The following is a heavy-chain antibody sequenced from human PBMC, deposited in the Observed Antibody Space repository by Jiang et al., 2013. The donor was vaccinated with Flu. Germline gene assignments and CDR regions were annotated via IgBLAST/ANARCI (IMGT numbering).Heavy chain of an antibody. CDR2: IYYSGST. CDR1: GGSISSYY. J-gene: IGHJ3*02. V-gene: IGHV4-59*01. CDR3: ARGYGAFDI. Sequence: GPGLVKPSETLSLTCTVSGGSISSYYWSWIRQPPGKGLEWIGYIYYSGSTNYNPSLKSRVTISVDTSKNQFSLKLSSVTAADTAVYYCARGYGAFDIWGQGTMVTVSS. D-gene: IGHD3-16*01.